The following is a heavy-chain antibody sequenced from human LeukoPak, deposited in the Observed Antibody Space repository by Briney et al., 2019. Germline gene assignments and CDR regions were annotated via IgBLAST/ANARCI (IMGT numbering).Heavy chain of an antibody. CDR3: AREARIWFGSIGGPYYYYYMDV. CDR2: MNPNSGNT. D-gene: IGHD3-10*01. V-gene: IGHV1-8*03. CDR1: GYTFTSYD. J-gene: IGHJ6*03. Sequence: ASVKVSCKASGYTFTSYDINWVRQATGQGLEWMGWMNPNSGNTGYAQKFQGRVTITRNTSISTAYMELSSLRSEDTAVYYCAREARIWFGSIGGPYYYYYMDVWGKGTTVTISS.